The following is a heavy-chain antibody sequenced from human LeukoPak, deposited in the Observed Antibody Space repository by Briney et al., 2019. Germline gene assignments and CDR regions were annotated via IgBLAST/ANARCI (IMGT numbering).Heavy chain of an antibody. CDR3: ARARIADRRAWYFDY. D-gene: IGHD6-13*01. V-gene: IGHV4-59*08. J-gene: IGHJ4*02. CDR2: IHYSGRT. Sequence: SETLSLTCTVSGASISSYYWSWIRQPPGKGLEWITYIHYSGRTHYNPSLKSRVTISVDTSKNQFSLKLSSVTAADTAVYYCARARIADRRAWYFDYWGQGTLVTVSS. CDR1: GASISSYY.